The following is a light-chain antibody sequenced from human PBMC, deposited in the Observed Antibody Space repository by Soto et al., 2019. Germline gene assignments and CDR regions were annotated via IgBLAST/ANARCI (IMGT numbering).Light chain of an antibody. CDR2: WAS. V-gene: IGKV4-1*01. Sequence: DIVMTQSPDSLAVSLGERATINCKSSQSVLYSSNNKNYLAWYQQKPGQPPKLLIYWASTRESGVPDRFSGSGSRTDLTLTISSLQAEDVAVYYCQQYYSTPYTFVQGTKLEIK. CDR3: QQYYSTPYT. J-gene: IGKJ2*01. CDR1: QSVLYSSNNKNY.